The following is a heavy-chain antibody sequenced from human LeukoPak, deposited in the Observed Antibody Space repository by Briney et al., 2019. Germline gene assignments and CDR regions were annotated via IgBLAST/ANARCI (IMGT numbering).Heavy chain of an antibody. CDR3: AQAIFGVVIKDENAFDI. D-gene: IGHD3-3*01. CDR2: IIPILGIA. Sequence: SVKVSCKASGGTFSSYTISWVRQAPGQGLEWMGRIIPILGIANYAQKFQGRVTITADKSTSTAYMELSSLRSEDTAVYYCAQAIFGVVIKDENAFDIWGQGTMVTVSS. V-gene: IGHV1-69*02. CDR1: GGTFSSYT. J-gene: IGHJ3*02.